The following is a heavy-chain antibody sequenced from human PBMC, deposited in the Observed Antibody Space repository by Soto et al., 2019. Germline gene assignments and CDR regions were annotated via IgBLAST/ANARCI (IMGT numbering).Heavy chain of an antibody. CDR3: ARGRDTGYCSSTSCYFHYYGTDPIDY. D-gene: IGHD2-2*01. CDR2: INSDGSST. CDR1: GFTFSSYW. Sequence: GGSLRLSCAASGFTFSSYWMHWVRQAPGKGLVWVSRINSDGSSTSYADSVKGRFTISRDNAKNTLYLQMTSLRAEDTAVYYCARGRDTGYCSSTSCYFHYYGTDPIDYWGQGTLVTVSS. J-gene: IGHJ4*02. V-gene: IGHV3-74*01.